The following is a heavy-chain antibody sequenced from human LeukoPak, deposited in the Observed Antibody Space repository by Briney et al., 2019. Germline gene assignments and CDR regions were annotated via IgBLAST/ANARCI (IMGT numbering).Heavy chain of an antibody. CDR1: GGSISSYY. D-gene: IGHD6-13*01. J-gene: IGHJ5*02. CDR2: IYHSGST. CDR3: ARASSTNWFDP. V-gene: IGHV4-59*12. Sequence: SETLSRTCTVSGGSISSYYWSWIRQPPGKGLEWIGYIYHSGSTYYNPSLKSRVTISVDRSKNQFSLKLSSVTAADTAVYYCARASSTNWFDPWGQGTLVTVSS.